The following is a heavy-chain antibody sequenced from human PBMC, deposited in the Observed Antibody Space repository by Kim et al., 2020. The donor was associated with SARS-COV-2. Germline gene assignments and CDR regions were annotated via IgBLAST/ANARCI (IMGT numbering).Heavy chain of an antibody. CDR2: ISYDGSNK. CDR1: GFTFSSYA. V-gene: IGHV3-30*04. D-gene: IGHD1-26*01. CDR3: ARDRPFSGSYEDFDY. Sequence: GGSLRLSCAASGFTFSSYAMHWVRQAPGKGLEWVAVISYDGSNKYYADSVKGRFTISRDNSKNTLYLQMNSLRAEDTAVYYYARDRPFSGSYEDFDYWGQGTLVTVSS. J-gene: IGHJ4*02.